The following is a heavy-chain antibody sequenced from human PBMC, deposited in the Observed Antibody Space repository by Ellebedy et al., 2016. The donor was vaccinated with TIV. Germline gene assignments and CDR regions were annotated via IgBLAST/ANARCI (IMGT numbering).Heavy chain of an antibody. CDR2: ISGSGGST. CDR1: GFTFSSYA. J-gene: IGHJ6*02. CDR3: AKDGELRYFDWSTPGMDV. Sequence: GGSLRLSXAASGFTFSSYAMSWVRQAPGKGLEWVSAISGSGGSTYYADSVKGRFTISRDNSKNTLYLQMNSLRAEDTAVYYCAKDGELRYFDWSTPGMDVWGQGTTVTVSS. V-gene: IGHV3-23*01. D-gene: IGHD3-9*01.